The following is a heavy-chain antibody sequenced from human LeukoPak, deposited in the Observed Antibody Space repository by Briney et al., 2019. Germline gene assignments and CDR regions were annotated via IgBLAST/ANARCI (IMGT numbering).Heavy chain of an antibody. CDR2: IYSGGST. CDR3: ARVYIGYDYSRHFDY. CDR1: GFTVSSNY. J-gene: IGHJ4*02. Sequence: PGGSLRLSCAASGFTVSSNYMSWVRQAPGKGLEWVSVIYSGGSTYYADSVKGRFTISRDNSKNTLYLQMNSLRAEDTAVYYCARVYIGYDYSRHFDYWGQGTLVTVSS. V-gene: IGHV3-53*01. D-gene: IGHD5-12*01.